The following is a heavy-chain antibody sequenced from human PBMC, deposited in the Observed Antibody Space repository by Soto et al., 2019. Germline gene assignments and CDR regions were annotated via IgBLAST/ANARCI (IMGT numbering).Heavy chain of an antibody. J-gene: IGHJ4*02. CDR3: ARLNSYGFMVSYYFDY. Sequence: GESLKISCKGSGYSFTSYWIGWVRQMPGKGLEWMGIIYPGDSDTRYSPSFQGQVTISADKSISTAYLQWSSLKASDTAMYYCARLNSYGFMVSYYFDYWGQGTLVTVSS. V-gene: IGHV5-51*01. CDR1: GYSFTSYW. D-gene: IGHD5-18*01. CDR2: IYPGDSDT.